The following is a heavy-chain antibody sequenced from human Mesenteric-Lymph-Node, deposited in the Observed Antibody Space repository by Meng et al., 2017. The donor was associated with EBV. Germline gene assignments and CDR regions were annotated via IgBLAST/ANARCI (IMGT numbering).Heavy chain of an antibody. CDR3: ARGIAVAGRTDY. CDR2: INAGNGNT. CDR1: GYTFTSYA. Sequence: QVQLVQCGAEVKKPGASVKVSCKASGYTFTSYAMHWLRQAPGQRLEWMGWINAGNGNTKYSQKFQGRVTITRDTSASTAYMELSSLRSEDTAVYYCARGIAVAGRTDYWGQGTLVTVSS. J-gene: IGHJ4*02. D-gene: IGHD6-19*01. V-gene: IGHV1-3*01.